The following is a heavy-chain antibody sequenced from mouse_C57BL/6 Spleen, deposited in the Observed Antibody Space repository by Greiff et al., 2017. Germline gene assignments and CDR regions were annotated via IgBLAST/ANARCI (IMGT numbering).Heavy chain of an antibody. D-gene: IGHD4-1*01. CDR1: GYTFTSYW. Sequence: QVQLQQPGAELVKPGASVKLSCKASGYTFTSYWMHWVKQRPGQGLEWIGMIHPNSGSTNYNEKFKSKATLTVDKSSSTAYMQLSSLTSEDSAVYYCARGTYSWDGFAYWGQGTLVTVSA. J-gene: IGHJ3*01. CDR2: IHPNSGST. V-gene: IGHV1-64*01. CDR3: ARGTYSWDGFAY.